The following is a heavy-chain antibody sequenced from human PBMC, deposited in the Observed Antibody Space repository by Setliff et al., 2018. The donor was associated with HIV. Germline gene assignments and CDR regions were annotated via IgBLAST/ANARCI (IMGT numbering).Heavy chain of an antibody. J-gene: IGHJ4*02. D-gene: IGHD2-15*01. Sequence: LSLTCTVSGASISSGDYWWAWIRQSPGKGLEWFGTINHSGVTFYNPSLKSRITVSVDTSKDQFSLKLTSVTAADTALYYCARQRGNNYWAFDSWGQGTLVTVSS. CDR3: ARQRGNNYWAFDS. CDR1: GASISSGDYW. CDR2: INHSGVT. V-gene: IGHV4-39*01.